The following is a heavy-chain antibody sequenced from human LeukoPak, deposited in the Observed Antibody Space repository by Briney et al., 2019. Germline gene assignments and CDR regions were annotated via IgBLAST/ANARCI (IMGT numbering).Heavy chain of an antibody. Sequence: GKGLEWVSSISGSGGSTYYADSVKGRFTISRDNSKNTLYLQINSLRAEDTAVYYCAKDIIWGQGTLVTVSS. V-gene: IGHV3-23*01. CDR2: ISGSGGST. CDR3: AKDII. J-gene: IGHJ4*02. D-gene: IGHD1-14*01.